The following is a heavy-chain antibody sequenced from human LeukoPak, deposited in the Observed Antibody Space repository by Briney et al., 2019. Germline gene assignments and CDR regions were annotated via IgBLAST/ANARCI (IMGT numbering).Heavy chain of an antibody. J-gene: IGHJ4*02. D-gene: IGHD1-7*01. CDR2: ISSGGGLT. CDR3: ARAELPYYFDY. V-gene: IGHV3-23*01. Sequence: PGGSLRLSCAASGLTLSSHGVTWVRQPPGKGLEWVSGISSGGGLTYYADSVKGRFTISRDNSKNTLYLQMDSLRAEDTAVYYCARAELPYYFDYWGQGTLVTVSS. CDR1: GLTLSSHG.